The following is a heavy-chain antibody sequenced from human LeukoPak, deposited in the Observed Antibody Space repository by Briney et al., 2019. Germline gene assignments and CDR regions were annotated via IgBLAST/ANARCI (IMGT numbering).Heavy chain of an antibody. CDR3: AKEGIAAIGNNWFDP. CDR1: GFTFSSYV. Sequence: GGSLRLSCAASGFTFSSYVMTWVRQAPGKGLEWVSAIGGSGGHTYYADSVKGRFTISRDNSKNTLYLQLNSLGAEDTAVYYCAKEGIAAIGNNWFDPWGQGTLVTVSS. CDR2: IGGSGGHT. D-gene: IGHD6-13*01. V-gene: IGHV3-23*01. J-gene: IGHJ5*02.